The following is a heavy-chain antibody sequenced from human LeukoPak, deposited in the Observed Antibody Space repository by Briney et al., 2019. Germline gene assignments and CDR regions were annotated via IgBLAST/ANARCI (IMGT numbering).Heavy chain of an antibody. D-gene: IGHD2-15*01. CDR1: GYTFTSYD. Sequence: ASVKVSCKACGYTFTSYDTNWVRQATGQGLEWMGWMNPNSGNTGYAQKFQGRVTITRNTSISTAYMELSSVRAEDTAVYYCARKGSRRLGENWFDPWGQGTLVTVSS. CDR2: MNPNSGNT. V-gene: IGHV1-8*03. J-gene: IGHJ5*02. CDR3: ARKGSRRLGENWFDP.